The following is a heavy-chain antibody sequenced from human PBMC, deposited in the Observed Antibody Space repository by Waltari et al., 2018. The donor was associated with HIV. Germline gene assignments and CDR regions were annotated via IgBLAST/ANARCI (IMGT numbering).Heavy chain of an antibody. Sequence: QVQLQQWGAGLLKPSETLSLTCAVYGGSFSGYYWRWIRQPPGKGLEWIGEINHSGSTNYNPSLKSRVTISVDTSKNQFSLKLSSVTAADTAVYYCARGRRFTMVRGVEGTNWFDPWGQGTLVTVSS. D-gene: IGHD3-10*01. V-gene: IGHV4-34*01. CDR1: GGSFSGYY. CDR2: INHSGST. J-gene: IGHJ5*02. CDR3: ARGRRFTMVRGVEGTNWFDP.